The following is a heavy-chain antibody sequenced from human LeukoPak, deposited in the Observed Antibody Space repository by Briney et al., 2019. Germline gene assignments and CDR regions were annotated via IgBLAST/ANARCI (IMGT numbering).Heavy chain of an antibody. CDR1: GYTFTGYY. J-gene: IGHJ4*02. Sequence: ASVKVSCKGSGYTFTGYYMHWVRQAPGQGLEWMGWINPNSGGTNYAQKFQGWVTMTRDTSISTAYMELSRLRSDDTAVYYCARGVAGTAYYFDYWGQGTLVTVSS. D-gene: IGHD6-19*01. V-gene: IGHV1-2*04. CDR3: ARGVAGTAYYFDY. CDR2: INPNSGGT.